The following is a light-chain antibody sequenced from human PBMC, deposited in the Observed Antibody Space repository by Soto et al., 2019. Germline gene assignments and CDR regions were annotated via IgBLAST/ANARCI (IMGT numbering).Light chain of an antibody. CDR3: QQYAYSPLT. V-gene: IGKV3-20*01. CDR2: GAS. Sequence: ENLLTQSPGTLSLSPGEGATLSCRASQSVGSNYLAWYQQKPGPAPRLLLYGASSRATGIPDRFSGSGSGTDFALTISRLEPEDFALYYCQQYAYSPLTFGGGTKVEIK. J-gene: IGKJ4*01. CDR1: QSVGSNY.